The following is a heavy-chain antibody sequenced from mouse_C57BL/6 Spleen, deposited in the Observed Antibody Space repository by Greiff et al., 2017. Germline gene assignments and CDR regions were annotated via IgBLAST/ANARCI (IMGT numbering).Heavy chain of an antibody. D-gene: IGHD1-1*01. J-gene: IGHJ4*01. V-gene: IGHV1-81*01. CDR2: IYPRSGNT. CDR1: GYTFTSYG. CDR3: ASYGSKNAMDY. Sequence: QVQLQQSGAELARPGASVKLSCKASGYTFTSYGISWVKQRTGQGLEWIGEIYPRSGNTYYNEKFKGKDTLTADKSSSTAYMELRSLTSEDSAVYFRASYGSKNAMDYWGQGTSVTVSS.